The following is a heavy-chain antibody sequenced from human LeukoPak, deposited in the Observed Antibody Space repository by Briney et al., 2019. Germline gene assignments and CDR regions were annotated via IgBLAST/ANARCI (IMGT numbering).Heavy chain of an antibody. J-gene: IGHJ4*02. V-gene: IGHV3-23*01. D-gene: IGHD3-22*01. CDR2: ITTSGATT. CDR3: AIMHGYYDGSGYWVQ. CDR1: GFTFSSYG. Sequence: GGSLRLSCAATGFTFSSYGMSWVRQAPGKGLEWVSFITTSGATTSYADSVKGRFTISRDNPRNTLYMQMNSLRDEDTALYYCAIMHGYYDGSGYWVQWGQGTLVTVSS.